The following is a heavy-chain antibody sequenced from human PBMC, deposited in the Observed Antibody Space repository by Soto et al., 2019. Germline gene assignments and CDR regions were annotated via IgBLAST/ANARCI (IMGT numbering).Heavy chain of an antibody. J-gene: IGHJ6*02. Sequence: GGSLRLSCAASGFTFSSYAMSWVRQAPGKGLEWVSAISGSGGSTYYADSVKGRFTISRDNSKNTLYLQMNSLRAEDTAVYYCGLHRGSGWYVSSYYYGMDVWGQGTTVTVSS. CDR2: ISGSGGST. CDR1: GFTFSSYA. CDR3: GLHRGSGWYVSSYYYGMDV. D-gene: IGHD6-19*01. V-gene: IGHV3-23*01.